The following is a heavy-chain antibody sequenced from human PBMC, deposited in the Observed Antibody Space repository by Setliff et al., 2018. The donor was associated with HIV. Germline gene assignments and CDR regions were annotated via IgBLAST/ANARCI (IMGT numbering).Heavy chain of an antibody. CDR3: ARSMKGTYHYGMDV. V-gene: IGHV4-61*02. J-gene: IGHJ6*02. CDR1: GGSISSGSYY. CDR2: IYTSGST. Sequence: SETLSLTCTVSGGSISSGSYYWSWIRQPAGKGLEWIGRIYTSGSTNYNPSLKSRVTISIDVSKNHFSLKLTSVTAAETAVYYCARSMKGTYHYGMDVWGQGTTVTVSS. D-gene: IGHD3-10*01.